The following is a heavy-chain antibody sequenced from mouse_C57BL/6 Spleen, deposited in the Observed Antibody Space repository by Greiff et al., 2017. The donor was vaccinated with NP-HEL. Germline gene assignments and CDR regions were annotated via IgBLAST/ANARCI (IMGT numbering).Heavy chain of an antibody. CDR3: AGEDLTGTRFAD. V-gene: IGHV5-4*01. Sequence: EVKLMESGGGLVKPGGSLKLSCAASGFTFSSYAMSWVRQTPEKRLEWVATISDGGSYTYYPDNVKGRFTISRDNAKNNLYLQMSHLKSEDTAMYYCAGEDLTGTRFADWGQGTLVTVSA. CDR2: ISDGGSYT. J-gene: IGHJ3*01. CDR1: GFTFSSYA. D-gene: IGHD4-1*01.